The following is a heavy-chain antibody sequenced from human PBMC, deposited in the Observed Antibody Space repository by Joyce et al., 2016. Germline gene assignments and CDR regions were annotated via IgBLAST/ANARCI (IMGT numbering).Heavy chain of an antibody. J-gene: IGHJ4*02. CDR2: ISQSGGPTYP. Sequence: QVRLQQWGAGLLKPSETLSLTCAVYDWSFSASYWTWVRQTPGKGREWIGEISQSGGPTYPIYKPSLKSRVTISGDTSKKQFFLNMNSVTAADTAVYDCARGDMVGRRVIERIPRYSFDYWGQGTLVTVSP. CDR3: ARGDMVGRRVIERIPRYSFDY. CDR1: DWSFSASY. V-gene: IGHV4-34*02. D-gene: IGHD2-15*01.